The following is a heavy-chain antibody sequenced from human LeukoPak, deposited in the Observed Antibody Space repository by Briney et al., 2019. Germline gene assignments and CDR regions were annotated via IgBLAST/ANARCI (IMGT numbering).Heavy chain of an antibody. Sequence: GGSLRLSCAASGFTVSSNYMSWVRQAPGTGLEWLSTFYSDGRTYSADAVKGRFTISRDNSKNTLYLQMNSLRAEDTAVYYCTTNFDYGDYPDYWGQGTLVTVSP. J-gene: IGHJ4*02. CDR3: TTNFDYGDYPDY. CDR2: FYSDGRT. D-gene: IGHD4-17*01. CDR1: GFTVSSNY. V-gene: IGHV3-66*01.